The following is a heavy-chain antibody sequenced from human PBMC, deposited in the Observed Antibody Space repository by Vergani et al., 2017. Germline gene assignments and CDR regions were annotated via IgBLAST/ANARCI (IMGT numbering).Heavy chain of an antibody. V-gene: IGHV1-69*04. D-gene: IGHD6-6*01. CDR3: ARGGSSRRYYYYYYMDV. CDR1: GYTFTSYG. CDR2: IIPILGIA. J-gene: IGHJ6*03. Sequence: QVQLVQSGAEVKKPGASVKVSCKASGYTFTSYGISWVRQAPGQGLEWMGRIIPILGIANYAQKFQGRVTITRDTSASTAYMELSSLRSEDTAVYYCARGGSSRRYYYYYYMDVWGKGTTVTVSS.